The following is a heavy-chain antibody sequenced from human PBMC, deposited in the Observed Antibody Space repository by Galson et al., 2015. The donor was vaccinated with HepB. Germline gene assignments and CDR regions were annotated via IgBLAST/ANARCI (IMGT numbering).Heavy chain of an antibody. CDR1: GFTFSSYG. Sequence: SLRLSCAASGFTFSSYGMHWVRQAPGKGLEWVAVIWYDGSNKYYADSVKGRFTISRDNSKNTLYLQMNSLRAEDTAVYYCARDRHGSGSYSAFDIWGQGTMVTVSS. V-gene: IGHV3-33*01. CDR2: IWYDGSNK. CDR3: ARDRHGSGSYSAFDI. D-gene: IGHD3-10*01. J-gene: IGHJ3*02.